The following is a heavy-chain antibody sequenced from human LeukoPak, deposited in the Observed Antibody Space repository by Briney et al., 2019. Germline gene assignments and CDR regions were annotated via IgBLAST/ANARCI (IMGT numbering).Heavy chain of an antibody. D-gene: IGHD3-9*01. CDR1: GFTFSSYS. CDR3: ARVLHRDYDILVYYYYYMDV. J-gene: IGHJ6*03. CDR2: ISSSSSTI. V-gene: IGHV3-48*01. Sequence: WGSLRLSCAASGFTFSSYSMNWVRQAPGKGLEWVSYISSSSSTIYYADSVKGRFTISRDNAKNSLYLQMNSLRAEDTAVYYCARVLHRDYDILVYYYYYMDVWGKGTTVTVSS.